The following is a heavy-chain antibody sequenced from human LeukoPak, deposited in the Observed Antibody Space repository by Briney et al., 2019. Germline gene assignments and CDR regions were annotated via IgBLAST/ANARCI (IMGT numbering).Heavy chain of an antibody. Sequence: GGSLRLSCAASGFIFSNYAMSGVRPALAKGLEWVSIITDSSDDTKHADSVRGRFTISRDNSKNILYLQMNSLRVEDTAVYFCAKGLGPSAPNGRVFDFWGQGTLVTVSS. CDR3: AKGLGPSAPNGRVFDF. CDR2: ITDSSDDT. CDR1: GFIFSNYA. V-gene: IGHV3-23*01. J-gene: IGHJ4*02. D-gene: IGHD2-2*01.